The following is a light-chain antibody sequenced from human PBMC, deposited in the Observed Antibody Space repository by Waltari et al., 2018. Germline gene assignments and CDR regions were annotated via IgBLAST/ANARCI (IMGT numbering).Light chain of an antibody. CDR3: CSYAGSYTWV. CDR1: SSDVGGYNY. J-gene: IGLJ3*02. V-gene: IGLV2-11*01. Sequence: QSALTQPRSVSGSPGQSVTISCTGTSSDVGGYNYVSWYQQHPGKAPKLMMYDVSKRPAGVPVRFSGSKSGNTASLTISGLQAEDEADYYCCSYAGSYTWVFGGGTKLTVL. CDR2: DVS.